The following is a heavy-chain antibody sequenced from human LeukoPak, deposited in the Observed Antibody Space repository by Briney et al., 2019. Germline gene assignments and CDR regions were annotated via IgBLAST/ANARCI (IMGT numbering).Heavy chain of an antibody. Sequence: GESLKISCKGSEYSFTSYWIGWMRQMPGKGLEWMEIIYAGDSDTRYSPSFQGQVTISADKSISNAYLQWSSLKASDTAMYSCARRDYGGKHFDCWGQGTLVTVSS. D-gene: IGHD4-23*01. J-gene: IGHJ4*02. CDR2: IYAGDSDT. CDR3: ARRDYGGKHFDC. CDR1: EYSFTSYW. V-gene: IGHV5-51*01.